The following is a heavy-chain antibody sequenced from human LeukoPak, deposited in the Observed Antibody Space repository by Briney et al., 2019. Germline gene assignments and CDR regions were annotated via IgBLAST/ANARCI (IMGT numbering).Heavy chain of an antibody. V-gene: IGHV4-4*02. Sequence: PSGTLSLTCAVSGGSISSSNWRSWVRQPPGKGVEWIGEIYHSGSTNYNPSLKSRVTISVDKSKNQFSLKLSSVTAADTAVYYCAQGYSSSWSSYDAFDIWGQGTMVTVSS. CDR2: IYHSGST. J-gene: IGHJ3*02. D-gene: IGHD6-13*01. CDR1: GGSISSSNW. CDR3: AQGYSSSWSSYDAFDI.